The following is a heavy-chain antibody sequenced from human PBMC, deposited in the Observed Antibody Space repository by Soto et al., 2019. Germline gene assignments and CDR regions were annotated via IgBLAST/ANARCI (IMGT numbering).Heavy chain of an antibody. Sequence: EVLLVETGGGLIQPGGSLRLSCAASGFTVSNNYMTWVRQAPGKGLEWVSVLYIGGSTYYADSVKGRFTISRDNAKNSLYLQMNSLRAEDTAVYYCARGGGAAAGHDPFDYWGQGTLVTVSS. CDR3: ARGGGAAAGHDPFDY. D-gene: IGHD6-13*01. J-gene: IGHJ4*02. V-gene: IGHV3-53*02. CDR2: LYIGGST. CDR1: GFTVSNNY.